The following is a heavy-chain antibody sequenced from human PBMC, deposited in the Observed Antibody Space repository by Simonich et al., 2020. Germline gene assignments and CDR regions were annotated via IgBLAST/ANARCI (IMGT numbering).Heavy chain of an antibody. CDR2: INPNSGGT. J-gene: IGHJ4*02. D-gene: IGHD3-10*01. CDR1: GYTFTGYY. Sequence: QVQLVQSGAEVKKPGASVKVSCKASGYTFTGYYMHWVRQAPGQGLEWVELINPNSGGTNYAQKFQGRVTMTRDTSISTAYMELSRLRSDDTAVYYCARWPSIPASYGSGSYFDYWGQGTLVTVSS. V-gene: IGHV1-2*02. CDR3: ARWPSIPASYGSGSYFDY.